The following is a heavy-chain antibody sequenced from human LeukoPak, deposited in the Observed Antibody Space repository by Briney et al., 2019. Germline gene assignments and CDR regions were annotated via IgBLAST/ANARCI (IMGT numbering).Heavy chain of an antibody. Sequence: SETLSLTCTVSGGSISGHYWSWTRQPAGKGLEWIGRMSTAGSTNYNPSLKSRVTISADTSKNQFSLKLSSVTAADTAMYFCARGPYIALSGDFDYWGQGTLVTVSS. CDR2: MSTAGST. V-gene: IGHV4-4*07. J-gene: IGHJ4*02. CDR3: ARGPYIALSGDFDY. CDR1: GGSISGHY. D-gene: IGHD6-13*01.